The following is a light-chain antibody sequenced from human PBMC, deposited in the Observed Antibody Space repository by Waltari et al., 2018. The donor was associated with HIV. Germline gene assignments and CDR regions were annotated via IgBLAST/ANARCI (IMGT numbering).Light chain of an antibody. V-gene: IGLV2-14*03. Sequence: QSGLTQPASVSGSPGETIAIICTGSTADIACDHRVFWYQQYTGKPPKLLIYDVNQRPSGISDRFSGSRSGNTASLIISGLLTDDESEYFCSSFSTTTGHVVFGGGTKVTVL. CDR1: TADIACDHR. CDR2: DVN. J-gene: IGLJ2*01. CDR3: SSFSTTTGHVV.